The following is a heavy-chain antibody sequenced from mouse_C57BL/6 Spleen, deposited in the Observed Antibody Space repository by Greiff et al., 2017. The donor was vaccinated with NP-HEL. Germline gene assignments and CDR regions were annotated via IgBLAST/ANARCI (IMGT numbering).Heavy chain of an antibody. V-gene: IGHV1-55*01. Sequence: QVQLQQSGAELVKPGASVKMSCKASGYTFTSYWITWVKQRPGQGLEWIGDIYPGSGSTNYNEKFKSKATLTVDTSSSTAYMQLSSLTSEDSAVYYCARAGLATVVDYYAMDYWGQGTSVTVSS. CDR1: GYTFTSYW. CDR3: ARAGLATVVDYYAMDY. D-gene: IGHD1-1*01. CDR2: IYPGSGST. J-gene: IGHJ4*01.